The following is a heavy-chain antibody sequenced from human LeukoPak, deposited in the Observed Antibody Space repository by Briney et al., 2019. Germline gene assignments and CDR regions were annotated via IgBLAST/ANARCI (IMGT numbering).Heavy chain of an antibody. CDR2: IIPIFGTA. V-gene: IGHV1-69*05. D-gene: IGHD3-16*02. Sequence: ASVKVSCKASGGTFSSYAISWVRQAPGQGLEWMGGIIPIFGTANYAQKFQGRVTITTDESTSTAYMELSSLGSEDTAVYYCARAKAGPNRYYYYYMDVWGKGTTVTVSS. CDR3: ARAKAGPNRYYYYYMDV. J-gene: IGHJ6*03. CDR1: GGTFSSYA.